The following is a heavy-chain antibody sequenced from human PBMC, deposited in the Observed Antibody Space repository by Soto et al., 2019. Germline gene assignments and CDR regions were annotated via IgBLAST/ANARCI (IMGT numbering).Heavy chain of an antibody. D-gene: IGHD3-3*01. CDR1: GGSISSSSYY. Sequence: SETLSLTCTVSGGSISSSSYYWGWIRQPPGKGLEWIGSIYYSGSTYYNPSLKSRVTISVDTSKNQFSLKLSSVTAADTAVYYCARQALITIFGVVIRKWFDPWGQGPLVTVSS. CDR3: ARQALITIFGVVIRKWFDP. CDR2: IYYSGST. V-gene: IGHV4-39*01. J-gene: IGHJ5*02.